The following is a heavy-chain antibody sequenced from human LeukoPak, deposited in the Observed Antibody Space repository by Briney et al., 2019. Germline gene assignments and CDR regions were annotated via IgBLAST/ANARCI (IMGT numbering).Heavy chain of an antibody. CDR1: GGPLSGNY. CDR2: INHGGST. V-gene: IGHV4-34*01. Sequence: TXGVXGGPLSGNYWSWVRQPPGKGREWLGEINHGGSTNLNPSLKSRVTISVKTSKNQFSLKQRSGAAADQAGYYCXXGGGISFYRYWGQGTLVTVSS. J-gene: IGHJ4*02. D-gene: IGHD4-23*01. CDR3: XXGGGISFYRY.